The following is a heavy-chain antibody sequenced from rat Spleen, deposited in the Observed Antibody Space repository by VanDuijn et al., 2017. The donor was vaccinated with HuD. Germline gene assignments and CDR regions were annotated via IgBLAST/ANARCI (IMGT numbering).Heavy chain of an antibody. J-gene: IGHJ2*01. D-gene: IGHD1-1*01. CDR2: ISYDGSST. CDR3: ARQYSGLDY. Sequence: EVQLVESGGGLVQPGRSLKLSCAASGFTFSNYGMAWVRQAPTKGLEWVATISYDGSSTYYRDSVKGRFTISRDNAKSTLYLKMDSLRSEDTATYYCARQYSGLDYWGQGVMVTVSS. V-gene: IGHV5-29*01. CDR1: GFTFSNYG.